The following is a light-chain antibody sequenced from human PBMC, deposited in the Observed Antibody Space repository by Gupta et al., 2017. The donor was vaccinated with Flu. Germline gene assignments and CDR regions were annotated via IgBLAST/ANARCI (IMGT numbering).Light chain of an antibody. CDR3: SSYTSRTARV. CDR1: SSDPGDYNY. J-gene: IGLJ3*02. CDR2: EVT. Sequence: QSALTQPASVSGSPGQSITISCTGTSSDPGDYNYVSWYQQHPGKAPKLLIYEVTNRPSGVSTRFSGSRSGNTAFLTISSLHPEDEADYHCSSYTSRTARVFGGGTKLTVL. V-gene: IGLV2-14*01.